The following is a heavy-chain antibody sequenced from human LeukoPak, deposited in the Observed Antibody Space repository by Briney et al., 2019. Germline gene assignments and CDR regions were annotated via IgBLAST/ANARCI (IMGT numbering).Heavy chain of an antibody. CDR2: IYTSGST. V-gene: IGHV4-4*07. CDR1: GGSISSYY. J-gene: IGHJ4*02. CDR3: ARSPTYYYDSSGYYYYFDY. Sequence: SETLSLTCTVSGGSISSYYWSWIRQPAGTGLEWIGRIYTSGSTNYNTSLKSRVTMSVDTSKNQFSLKLSSVTAADTAVYYCARSPTYYYDSSGYYYYFDYWGQGTLVTVSS. D-gene: IGHD3-22*01.